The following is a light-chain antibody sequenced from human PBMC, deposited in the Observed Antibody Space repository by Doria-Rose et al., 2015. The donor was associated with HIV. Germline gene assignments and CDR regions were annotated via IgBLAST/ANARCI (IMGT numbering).Light chain of an antibody. J-gene: IGKJ1*01. Sequence: TQSPGTLSLSPGERATLSCRASQSFSSTYLAWYQQKHGQAPSLLIYDGSTSATGIPDRFSASGSGTDFTLTINRLEPEDFALYYCHQYGTSWTFGQGTKVEI. V-gene: IGKV3-20*01. CDR1: QSFSSTY. CDR2: DGS. CDR3: HQYGTSWT.